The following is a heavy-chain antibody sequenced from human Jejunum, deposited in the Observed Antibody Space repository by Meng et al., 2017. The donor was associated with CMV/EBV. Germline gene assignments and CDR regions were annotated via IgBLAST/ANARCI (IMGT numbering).Heavy chain of an antibody. V-gene: IGHV3-7*01. J-gene: IGHJ4*02. Sequence: EVRLGETGGSLVRPGGSLGLSGVASGFIVTNDWRSWGRRGRGRGREWVANINQDGSEKYYVDSVKARFTISRDNAENSLYLQMTSLRAEDTAVYYCARDNWGPSKYWGPGTLVTVSS. CDR1: GFIVTNDW. D-gene: IGHD7-27*01. CDR2: INQDGSEK. CDR3: ARDNWGPSKY.